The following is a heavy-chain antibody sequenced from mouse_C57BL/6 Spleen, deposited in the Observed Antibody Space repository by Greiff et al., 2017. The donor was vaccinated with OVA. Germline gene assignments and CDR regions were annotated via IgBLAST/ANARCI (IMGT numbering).Heavy chain of an antibody. CDR1: GYTFTSYG. J-gene: IGHJ3*01. D-gene: IGHD3-1*01. V-gene: IGHV1-81*01. CDR2: IYPRSGNT. CDR3: ARSGVSNAWFAY. Sequence: VQLVESGAELARPGASVKLSCKASGYTFTSYGISWVKQRTGQGLEWIGEIYPRSGNTYYNEKFKGKATLTADKSSSTAYMELRSLTSEDSAVYFCARSGVSNAWFAYWGQGTLVTVSA.